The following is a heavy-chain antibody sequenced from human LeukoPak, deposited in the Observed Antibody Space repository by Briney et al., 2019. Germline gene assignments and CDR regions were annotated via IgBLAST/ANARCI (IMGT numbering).Heavy chain of an antibody. CDR3: ARDPSYHGGYFDY. Sequence: SETLSLTCTVSGGSINSYYWSWIRQPPGKGLEWIGYIYYSGSTNYNPSLKSRVTISVDTSKNQFSLKLSSVTAADTAVYYCARDPSYHGGYFDYWGQGNLVTVFS. D-gene: IGHD2-2*01. CDR1: GGSINSYY. CDR2: IYYSGST. J-gene: IGHJ4*02. V-gene: IGHV4-59*01.